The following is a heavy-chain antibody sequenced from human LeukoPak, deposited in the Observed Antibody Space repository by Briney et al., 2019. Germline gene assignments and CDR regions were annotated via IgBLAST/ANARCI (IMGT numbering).Heavy chain of an antibody. Sequence: SETLSLTCTVAGGSISSYYWSWIRQPPGKGLEWIGYIYTSGSTNYNPSLKSRVTISVDTSKNQFSLKLSSVTAADTPVYYCAREGYISSGGGIGYRGQGTLVTVSS. CDR1: GGSISSYY. CDR2: IYTSGST. CDR3: AREGYISSGGGIGY. J-gene: IGHJ4*02. V-gene: IGHV4-4*09. D-gene: IGHD6-6*01.